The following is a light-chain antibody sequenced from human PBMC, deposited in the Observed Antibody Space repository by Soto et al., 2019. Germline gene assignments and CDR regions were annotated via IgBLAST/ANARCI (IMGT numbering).Light chain of an antibody. CDR3: XXXXGXWV. J-gene: IGLJ3*02. V-gene: IGLV2-11*01. CDR2: DVN. Sequence: QSALTQPRSVSGSPGQSVTISCTGTSSDVGGYNYVSWYQQHPGKAPKLMIYDVNKRPSGVPDRFSGSKSGNTASLTISGLQAADEADYYCXXXXGXWVFGGGTKLTVL. CDR1: SSDVGGYNY.